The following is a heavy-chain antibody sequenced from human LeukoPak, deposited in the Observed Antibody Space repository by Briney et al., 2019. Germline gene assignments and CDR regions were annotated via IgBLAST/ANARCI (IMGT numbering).Heavy chain of an antibody. CDR1: GFTFDTYA. D-gene: IGHD1-26*01. CDR2: IWYDGSKK. Sequence: GRSLRLSCAASGFTFDTYAMHWVRQAPGEGLEWVAIIWYDGSKKEYADSVKGRFSVSRDNSKNTLDMQMNSLRAEDTAVYYCARYSGDYYSFHYWGRGTLVTVSS. J-gene: IGHJ4*02. CDR3: ARYSGDYYSFHY. V-gene: IGHV3-33*01.